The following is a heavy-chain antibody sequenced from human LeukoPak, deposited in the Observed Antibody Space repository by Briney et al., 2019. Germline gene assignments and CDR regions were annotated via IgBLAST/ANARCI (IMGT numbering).Heavy chain of an antibody. V-gene: IGHV3-30*18. D-gene: IGHD1-14*01. CDR3: AKDRNRADYHYGMDV. CDR1: GFTFSSYG. J-gene: IGHJ6*02. CDR2: ISYDGSNK. Sequence: GRSLRLSCAASGFTFSSYGMHWVRQAPGKGLEWVAVISYDGSNKYYADSVKGRFTISRDNSKNTLYLQMNSLRAEDTAVYYCAKDRNRADYHYGMDVWGQGTTVTVSS.